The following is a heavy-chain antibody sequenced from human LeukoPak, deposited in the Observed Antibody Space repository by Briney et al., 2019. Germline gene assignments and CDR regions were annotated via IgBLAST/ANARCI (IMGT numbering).Heavy chain of an antibody. J-gene: IGHJ4*02. CDR3: LRGDXRDX. CDR1: GFTFNTYS. CDR2: IDSSSGYM. V-gene: IGHV3-21*06. Sequence: NPGGSLRLSCAASGFTFNTYSMNWARQAPGKGLEWVSSIDSSSGYMFYADSVKGRFIISRDNAKNSLYLQMNSLRAEDTAVYYCLRGDXRDXWGXXTLVTVSS.